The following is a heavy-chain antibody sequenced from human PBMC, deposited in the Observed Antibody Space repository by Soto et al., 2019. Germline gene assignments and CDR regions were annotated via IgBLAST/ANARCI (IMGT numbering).Heavy chain of an antibody. D-gene: IGHD3-16*02. CDR1: GGSFIAYY. J-gene: IGHJ4*02. CDR2: INHFGGI. CDR3: RLGGRWNYRSDLGF. V-gene: IGHV4-34*02. Sequence: QVQLQQWGAGLLKPSETLSLTCTVSGGSFIAYYCNWVRQPPGKGLERIGEINHFGGINFNPSLKSRVSIAADTSKNQFSLKLSSVTAEDTAVYFCRLGGRWNYRSDLGFWGKGNLVSVSS.